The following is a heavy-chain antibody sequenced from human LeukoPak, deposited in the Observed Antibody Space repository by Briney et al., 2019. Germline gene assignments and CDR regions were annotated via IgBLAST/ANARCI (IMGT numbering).Heavy chain of an antibody. CDR1: GFTFSSYA. CDR2: ISYDGSNK. J-gene: IGHJ6*02. Sequence: GSLRLSCAASGFTFSSYAMHWVRQAPGKGLEWVAVISYDGSNKYYADSVKGRFTISRDNSKNTLYLQMNSLRAEDTAVYYCAKDREVTGYYYYYGMDVWGQGTTVTVSS. D-gene: IGHD2-21*02. V-gene: IGHV3-30*04. CDR3: AKDREVTGYYYYYGMDV.